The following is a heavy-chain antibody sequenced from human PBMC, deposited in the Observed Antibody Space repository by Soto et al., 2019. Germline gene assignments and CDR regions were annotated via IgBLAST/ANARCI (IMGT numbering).Heavy chain of an antibody. V-gene: IGHV4-30-4*01. J-gene: IGHJ2*01. CDR1: GGSISSGDYY. CDR2: IYYSGST. D-gene: IGHD6-13*01. Sequence: QVQLQESGPGLVKPSQTLSLTCTVSGGSISSGDYYWSWIRQPPGKGLEWIGYIYYSGSTYYNPSLKSQGTISVDTSKNQFSLKLSAVTAADTAVYYCARGGTGIAAAGNWYFDLWGRGTLVTVSS. CDR3: ARGGTGIAAAGNWYFDL.